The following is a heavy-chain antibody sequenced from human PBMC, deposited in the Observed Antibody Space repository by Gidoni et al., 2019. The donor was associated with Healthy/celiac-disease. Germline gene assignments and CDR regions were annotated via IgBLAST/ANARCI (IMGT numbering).Heavy chain of an antibody. CDR2: IYTSGST. Sequence: QVQLQESGPGLVKPSETLSLTCTVSGGSISSYYWSWIRQPAGKGLEWIGRIYTSGSTNYNPSLKSRVTMSVDTSKNQFSLKLSSVTAADTAVYYCARDDATGFLGWFDPWGQGTLVTVSS. CDR3: ARDDATGFLGWFDP. D-gene: IGHD4-17*01. J-gene: IGHJ5*02. CDR1: GGSISSYY. V-gene: IGHV4-4*07.